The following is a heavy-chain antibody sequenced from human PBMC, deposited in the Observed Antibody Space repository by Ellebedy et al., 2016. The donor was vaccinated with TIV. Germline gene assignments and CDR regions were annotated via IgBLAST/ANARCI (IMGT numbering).Heavy chain of an antibody. CDR3: ARDWRNWNYEIDLGLYY. J-gene: IGHJ4*02. V-gene: IGHV1-2*04. D-gene: IGHD1-7*01. CDR1: GYTFTGYY. CDR2: INPNSGGT. Sequence: ASVKVSCXASGYTFTGYYMHWVRQAPGQGLEWMGWINPNSGGTNYAQKFQGWVTMTRDTSISTAYMELSRLRSDDTAVYYCARDWRNWNYEIDLGLYYWGQGTLVTVSS.